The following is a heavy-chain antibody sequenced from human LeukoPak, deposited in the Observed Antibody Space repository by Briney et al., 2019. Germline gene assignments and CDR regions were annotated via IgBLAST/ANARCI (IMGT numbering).Heavy chain of an antibody. CDR1: GGSFSGCY. J-gene: IGHJ5*02. CDR2: IYYSGST. CDR3: AREALRYSYGSGRGNWFDP. V-gene: IGHV4-34*01. D-gene: IGHD5-18*01. Sequence: SETLSLTCAVYGGSFSGCYWGWIRQPPGKGLEWIGSIYYSGSTYYNPSLKSRVTISVDTSKNQFSLKLSSVTAADTAVYYCAREALRYSYGSGRGNWFDPWGQGTLVTVSS.